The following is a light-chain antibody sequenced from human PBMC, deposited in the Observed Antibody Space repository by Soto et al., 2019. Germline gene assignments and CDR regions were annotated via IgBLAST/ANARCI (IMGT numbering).Light chain of an antibody. Sequence: QSALTLPDSVFGSPGQSITISCTGTTSDVGGYNYVSWYQLHPGKAPKLILYEVTNRPSGVSDRFSGSKSGNTASLTISGLQAEDEADYYCRSYTSSTAYVFGTGTKVTVL. CDR2: EVT. J-gene: IGLJ1*01. V-gene: IGLV2-14*01. CDR1: TSDVGGYNY. CDR3: RSYTSSTAYV.